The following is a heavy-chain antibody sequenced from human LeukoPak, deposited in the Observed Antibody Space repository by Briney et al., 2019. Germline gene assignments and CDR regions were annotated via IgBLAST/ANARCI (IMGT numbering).Heavy chain of an antibody. V-gene: IGHV2-5*02. Sequence: SGPTLVNPTQTLTLTCTFSGFSLSTTGVGVGWIRQPPGKALERLALIYWDDDKRYSPSLKSRLSISRDTSRNQVVLTMTNMDPLDTGTYFCAHSYYFGSRSYYNVWFAPWGLGTLVSVSS. CDR1: GFSLSTTGVG. D-gene: IGHD3-10*01. CDR2: IYWDDDK. J-gene: IGHJ5*02. CDR3: AHSYYFGSRSYYNVWFAP.